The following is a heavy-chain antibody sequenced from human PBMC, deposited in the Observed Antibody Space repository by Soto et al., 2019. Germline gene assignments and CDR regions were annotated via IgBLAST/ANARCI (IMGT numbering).Heavy chain of an antibody. V-gene: IGHV1-18*04. CDR3: ARVSLVYSYVATRFVPDY. J-gene: IGHJ4*02. CDR2: ISAYNGNT. Sequence: ASVKVSCKASGYTFTSYGISWVRQAPGQGLEWMGWISAYNGNTNYAQKLQGRVTMTTDTSTSTAYMELRSLRSDDTAVYYCARVSLVYSYVATRFVPDYCGQGILVTVS. CDR1: GYTFTSYG. D-gene: IGHD5-18*01.